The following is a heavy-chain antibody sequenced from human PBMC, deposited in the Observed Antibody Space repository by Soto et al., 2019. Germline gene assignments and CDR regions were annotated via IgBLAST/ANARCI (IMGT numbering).Heavy chain of an antibody. CDR2: INHSGST. J-gene: IGHJ5*02. V-gene: IGHV4-34*01. CDR1: GGSFSGYY. Sequence: QVQLQQWGAGLLKPSETLSLTCAVYGGSFSGYYWSWIRQPPGKGLEWIGGINHSGSTNYNPSLKARNTISVDTSKIQFALKLSSVTAADTAVYYCARGGVALLWFGELNRPKYNWFDPWGHGTLVTVSS. CDR3: ARGGVALLWFGELNRPKYNWFDP. D-gene: IGHD3-10*01.